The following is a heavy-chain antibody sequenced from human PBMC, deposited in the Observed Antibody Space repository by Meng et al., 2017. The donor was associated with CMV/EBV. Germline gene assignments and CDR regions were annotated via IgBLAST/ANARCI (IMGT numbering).Heavy chain of an antibody. CDR1: GFPVSSNY. CDR3: ARDLGLVVPAALVDAFDI. CDR2: IYSGGST. Sequence: SGFPVSSNYMGWVRQAPGKGLEWVSVIYSGGSTYYADSVKGRFTISRDNSKNTLYLQMNSLRAEDTAVYYCARDLGLVVPAALVDAFDIWGQGTMVTVS. J-gene: IGHJ3*02. D-gene: IGHD2-2*01. V-gene: IGHV3-66*02.